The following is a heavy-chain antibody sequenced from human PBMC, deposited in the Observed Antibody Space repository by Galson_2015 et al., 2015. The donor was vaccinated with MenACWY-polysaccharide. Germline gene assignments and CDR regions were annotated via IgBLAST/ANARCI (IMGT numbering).Heavy chain of an antibody. V-gene: IGHV3-7*01. Sequence: SLRLSCAASGFTFSSYWMSWVRQSPGTGLEWVAHIKQDGTETKYMDSVKGRFTISRDNAKNSLYLQMNSLRADDTAVYYCARDEGSGWLGPYFYEDWGQGTLVTVSS. D-gene: IGHD6-19*01. CDR1: GFTFSSYW. J-gene: IGHJ4*02. CDR3: ARDEGSGWLGPYFYED. CDR2: IKQDGTET.